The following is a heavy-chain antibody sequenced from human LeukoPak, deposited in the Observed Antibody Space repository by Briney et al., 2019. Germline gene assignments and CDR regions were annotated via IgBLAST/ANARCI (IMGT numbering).Heavy chain of an antibody. Sequence: GGSLRLSCSASGFTFSSYAMHWVRQAPGKGLEYVLAISSNGGSTYYADSVKGRFTISRDNSKNTLYLQMSSLRAEDTAVYYCVKGQWGYCSGGSCYWFDPWGQGTLVTVSS. CDR1: GFTFSSYA. CDR2: ISSNGGST. J-gene: IGHJ5*02. V-gene: IGHV3-64D*06. D-gene: IGHD2-15*01. CDR3: VKGQWGYCSGGSCYWFDP.